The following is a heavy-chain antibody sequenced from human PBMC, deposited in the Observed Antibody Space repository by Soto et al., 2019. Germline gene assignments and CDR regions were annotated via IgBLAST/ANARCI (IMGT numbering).Heavy chain of an antibody. CDR2: MKPSTGDS. Sequence: SLKVSCKASGYTFTTNDSDWVRQASGQGLEWMGWMKPSTGDSGYAQDFQGRITMTRDTATSTAYMELSSRRSEDTAVYYWARGGPAAGFDLWG. D-gene: IGHD2-2*01. J-gene: IGHJ6*02. CDR3: ARGGPAAGFDL. CDR1: GYTFTTND. V-gene: IGHV1-8*01.